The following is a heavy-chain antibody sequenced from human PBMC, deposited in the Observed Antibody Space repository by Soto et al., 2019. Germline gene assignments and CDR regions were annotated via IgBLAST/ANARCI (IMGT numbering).Heavy chain of an antibody. CDR3: TRHEGGAAADPPLDY. CDR2: IYYSGST. J-gene: IGHJ4*02. Sequence: PSETLSLTCSVSGGSIRSSTYYWGWIRQPPGKGLEWIGSIYYSGSTHNTPSLKSRVTMSVDTYTNQFSLKLNSVTAADTAVYYCTRHEGGAAADPPLDYWGQGTLVPVS. V-gene: IGHV4-39*01. CDR1: GGSIRSSTYY. D-gene: IGHD6-13*01.